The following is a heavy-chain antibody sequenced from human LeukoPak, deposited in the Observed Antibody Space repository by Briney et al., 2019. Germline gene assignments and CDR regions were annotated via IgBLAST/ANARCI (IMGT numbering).Heavy chain of an antibody. Sequence: GGSLRLSCAASGFTFSSYAMSWVRQAPGKGLERVSAISGSGGSTYYADSVKGRFTISRDNSKNTLYLQMNSLRAEDTAVYYCAKDEPGIAAAGTYNTDYWGQGTLVTVSS. CDR3: AKDEPGIAAAGTYNTDY. CDR2: ISGSGGST. V-gene: IGHV3-23*01. CDR1: GFTFSSYA. D-gene: IGHD6-13*01. J-gene: IGHJ4*02.